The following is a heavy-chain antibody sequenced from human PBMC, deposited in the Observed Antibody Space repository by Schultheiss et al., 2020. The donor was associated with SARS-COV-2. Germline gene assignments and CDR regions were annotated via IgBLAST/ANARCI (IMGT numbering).Heavy chain of an antibody. CDR2: IFSNDEK. CDR1: GFSLSTSGVG. Sequence: SGPTLVKPTQTLTLTCTFSGFSLSTSGVGVGWIRQPPGKALEWLAHIFSNDEKSYSTSLKSRLTISKDTSKNQVVLTMTNMDPVDTATYYCARQWLVLEDAFDIWGQGTMVTVSS. J-gene: IGHJ3*02. D-gene: IGHD6-19*01. V-gene: IGHV2-70*01. CDR3: ARQWLVLEDAFDI.